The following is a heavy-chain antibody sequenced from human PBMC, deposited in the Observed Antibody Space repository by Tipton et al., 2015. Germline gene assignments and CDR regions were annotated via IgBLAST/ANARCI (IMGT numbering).Heavy chain of an antibody. CDR3: ARLSPVVGYLLNAFDI. J-gene: IGHJ3*02. V-gene: IGHV4-39*01. D-gene: IGHD3-22*01. CDR2: IYYTGNT. Sequence: TLSLTCTVSGGSISGSSYYWAWIRQPPGKGLEWIGHIYYTGNTYYTSSLKSRVTTSVDTSKNQFSLNLGSVTAADTAVYYCARLSPVVGYLLNAFDIWGQGTMVTVSS. CDR1: GGSISGSSYY.